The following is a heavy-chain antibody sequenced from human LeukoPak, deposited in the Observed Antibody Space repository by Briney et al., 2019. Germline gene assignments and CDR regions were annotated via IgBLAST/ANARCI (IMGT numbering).Heavy chain of an antibody. J-gene: IGHJ6*03. Sequence: SETLSLTCTVSDDSITMYYWTWIRQPPGKGLEWIGYVDHTGSTKFNPSPNGRVSISRDTSKNLFSLRLRSVTAADTAVYFCARGRVSSSTWYSTYYYYFYMDVWGKGTTVTVSS. CDR2: VDHTGST. V-gene: IGHV4-59*01. CDR3: ARGRVSSSTWYSTYYYYFYMDV. CDR1: DDSITMYY. D-gene: IGHD4-11*01.